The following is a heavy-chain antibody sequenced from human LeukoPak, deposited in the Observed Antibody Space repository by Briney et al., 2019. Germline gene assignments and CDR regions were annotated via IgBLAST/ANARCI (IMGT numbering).Heavy chain of an antibody. J-gene: IGHJ6*02. V-gene: IGHV3-43D*03. D-gene: IGHD3-10*01. Sequence: GGSLRLSCAASGFTFDDYAMHWVRQAPGKGLEWVSLISWDGGSTYYADSVKGRFTISRDNSKNSLYLQMNSLRAEDTALYYCAKDVYYYGSGSYFYYYGMDVWGQGTTVTVSS. CDR1: GFTFDDYA. CDR2: ISWDGGST. CDR3: AKDVYYYGSGSYFYYYGMDV.